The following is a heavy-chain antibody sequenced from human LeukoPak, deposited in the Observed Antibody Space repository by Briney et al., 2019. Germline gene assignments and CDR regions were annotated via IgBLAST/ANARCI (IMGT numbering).Heavy chain of an antibody. V-gene: IGHV3-21*01. D-gene: IGHD1-26*01. J-gene: IGHJ3*01. CDR1: GFTFSSYS. CDR2: ISSSSSYI. Sequence: GGSLRLSCAASGFTFSSYSMNWVRQAPGKGLEWVSSISSSSSYIYYADSVKGRFTISRDNAKNSLYLQMNSLRAEDTAVYYCARDHGIVGAKYTFDVWGQGTMVTVSS. CDR3: ARDHGIVGAKYTFDV.